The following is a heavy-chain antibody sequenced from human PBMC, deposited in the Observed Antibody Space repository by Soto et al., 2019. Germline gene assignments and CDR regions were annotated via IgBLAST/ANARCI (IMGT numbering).Heavy chain of an antibody. CDR1: GFTFSSYG. CDR2: IWYDGSNK. CDR3: ARDPCPRYYDSSGYPLDC. V-gene: IGHV3-33*01. D-gene: IGHD3-22*01. Sequence: GGSLRLSCAASGFTFSSYGMHWVRQAPGKGLEWVAVIWYDGSNKYYADSVKGRFTISRDNSKNTLYLQMNSLRAEDTAVYYCARDPCPRYYDSSGYPLDCWGQGTLVTVSS. J-gene: IGHJ4*02.